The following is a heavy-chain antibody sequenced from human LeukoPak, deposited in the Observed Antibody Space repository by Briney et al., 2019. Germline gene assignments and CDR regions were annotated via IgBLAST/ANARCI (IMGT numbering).Heavy chain of an antibody. V-gene: IGHV3-9*01. CDR1: GFTFDDYA. Sequence: GRSLRLSCAASGFTFDDYAMHWVRQAPGKGLEWVSGISWNSGSIGYADSVKGRFTISRDNAKNSLYLQMNSLRAEDTALYYCAKEEAPYSSDLQFDPWGQGTLVTVSS. CDR3: AKEEAPYSSDLQFDP. J-gene: IGHJ5*02. CDR2: ISWNSGSI. D-gene: IGHD6-19*01.